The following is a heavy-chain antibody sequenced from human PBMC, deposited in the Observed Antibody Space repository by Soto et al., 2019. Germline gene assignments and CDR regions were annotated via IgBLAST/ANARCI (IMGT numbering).Heavy chain of an antibody. V-gene: IGHV1-8*01. CDR3: ARGVSAGVDY. CDR2: MQPSTGRT. D-gene: IGHD1-26*01. J-gene: IGHJ4*02. Sequence: QVQLVQSGAEVREPGASVKVSCKASGYSFTSLAINWVRQTAGQGLEWMGWMQPSTGRTGYAQKFQGRVTVTRDTSINTAYMELTTLTSDDTAFYYCARGVSAGVDYWGQGTLVTVSS. CDR1: GYSFTSLA.